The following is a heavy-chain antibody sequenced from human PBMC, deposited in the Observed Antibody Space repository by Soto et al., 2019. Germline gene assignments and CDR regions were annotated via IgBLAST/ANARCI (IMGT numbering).Heavy chain of an antibody. CDR3: ARGSTDGFSRFLDF. D-gene: IGHD3-3*01. V-gene: IGHV6-1*01. CDR2: TYYRSKWYS. Sequence: QVQLQQSGPGLVKPSQTLSLTCAISGDSDSSNSAAWNWIRQSPSRGLEWLGRTYYRSKWYSDFPLSVRSRITINPDTSKNQVSLQLNSVTSEDTAVYFFARGSTDGFSRFLDFWGQGTLVTVSS. CDR1: GDSDSSNSAA. J-gene: IGHJ4*02.